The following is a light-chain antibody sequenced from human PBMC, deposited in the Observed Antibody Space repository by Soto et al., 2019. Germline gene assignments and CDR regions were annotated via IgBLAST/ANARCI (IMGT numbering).Light chain of an antibody. J-gene: IGKJ4*01. CDR2: DAS. Sequence: DIQMTQSPSTLSASVGDRVTIPCRASPSISDWLAWYQQKRGKAPKLLIYDASSLESGVPSRFSGSGSGTEFTRTISSLQPDDFATNCCQQYNSPTFGGGTKVEIK. CDR1: PSISDW. CDR3: QQYNSPT. V-gene: IGKV1-5*01.